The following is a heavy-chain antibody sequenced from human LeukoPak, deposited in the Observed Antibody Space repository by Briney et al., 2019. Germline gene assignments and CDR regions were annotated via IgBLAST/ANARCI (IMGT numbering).Heavy chain of an antibody. CDR3: ARVGQQLVLDY. D-gene: IGHD6-13*01. Sequence: GGSLRLSCAASGFTFSSYGMHWVRQAPGKGLEWVAVISYDGSNKYYADSVKGRFTISRDNSKNTLYLQMNSLRAEDTAVYYCARVGQQLVLDYWGQGTLVTVSS. J-gene: IGHJ4*02. V-gene: IGHV3-30*03. CDR1: GFTFSSYG. CDR2: ISYDGSNK.